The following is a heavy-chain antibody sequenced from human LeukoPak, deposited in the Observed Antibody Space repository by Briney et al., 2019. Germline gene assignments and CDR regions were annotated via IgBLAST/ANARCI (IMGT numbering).Heavy chain of an antibody. CDR2: ISGSGVST. Sequence: GGSLRLSCAASGFTFSSYAMSWVRQAPGRGLEWVSAISGSGVSTYYADSVKGRFTISRDIFKNTLYLQMNSLRAEDTAVYYCAKRYCSSTSCFHMDVWGKGTTVTVSS. V-gene: IGHV3-23*01. CDR1: GFTFSSYA. D-gene: IGHD2-2*01. CDR3: AKRYCSSTSCFHMDV. J-gene: IGHJ6*03.